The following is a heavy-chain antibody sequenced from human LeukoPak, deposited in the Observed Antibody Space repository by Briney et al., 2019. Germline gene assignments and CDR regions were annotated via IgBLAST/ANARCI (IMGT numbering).Heavy chain of an antibody. J-gene: IGHJ3*02. CDR3: ASFLRGYYYDSSGPFDI. CDR2: IIPIFGTA. CDR1: GGTFSSYA. Sequence: SVKVSCKASGGTFSSYAISWVRQAPGQGLEWMGGIIPIFGTANYAQKFQGRVTITTDESTSTAYMELSSLRSEDTAVYYCASFLRGYYYDSSGPFDIWGQGTMVNVSS. D-gene: IGHD3-22*01. V-gene: IGHV1-69*05.